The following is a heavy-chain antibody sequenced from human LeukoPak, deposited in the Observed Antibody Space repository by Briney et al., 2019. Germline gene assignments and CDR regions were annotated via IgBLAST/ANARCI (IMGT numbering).Heavy chain of an antibody. V-gene: IGHV3-21*06. J-gene: IGHJ5*02. D-gene: IGHD4-11*01. Sequence: GKGLEWVSSISSSSSYIYYADSVKGRFTISRDNAKNSLYLQMNSLRAEDTAVYYCAREDYSQNWFDPWGQGTLVTVSS. CDR3: AREDYSQNWFDP. CDR2: ISSSSSYI.